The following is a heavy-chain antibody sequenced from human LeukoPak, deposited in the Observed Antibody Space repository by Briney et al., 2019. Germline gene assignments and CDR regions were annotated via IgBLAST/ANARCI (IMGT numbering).Heavy chain of an antibody. CDR3: ARMGGYSGYATH. J-gene: IGHJ4*02. D-gene: IGHD5-12*01. CDR1: GGSISPYY. Sequence: SETLSLTCTVSGGSISPYYWSWIRQPPGKGLEWIGYTYSSGSANYNPSLKSRVTISVDTSKNQFSLKLSSVTAADTAVYYCARMGGYSGYATHWGQGTLVTVSS. CDR2: TYSSGSA. V-gene: IGHV4-59*08.